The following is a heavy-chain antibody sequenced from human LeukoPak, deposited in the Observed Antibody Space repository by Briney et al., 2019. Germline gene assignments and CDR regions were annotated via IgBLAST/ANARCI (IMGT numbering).Heavy chain of an antibody. J-gene: IGHJ6*03. CDR2: INPNSGGT. CDR3: ARDAVKPSYYYYYMDV. CDR1: GYTFTGYH. Sequence: ASVKVSCKASGYTFTGYHMHWVRQAPGQGLEWMGWINPNSGGTNYAQKFQGRVTMTRDTSISTAYMELSRLRSDDTAVYYCARDAVKPSYYYYYMDVWGKGTTVAISS. V-gene: IGHV1-2*02.